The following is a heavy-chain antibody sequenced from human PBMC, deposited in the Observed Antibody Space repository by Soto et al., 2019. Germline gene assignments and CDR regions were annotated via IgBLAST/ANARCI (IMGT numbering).Heavy chain of an antibody. CDR2: IWYDGSNK. V-gene: IGHV3-33*01. CDR3: ARASCSGGSCKAGLDY. Sequence: GGSLRLSCAASGFTFSSYGMHWGRQAPCKGLEWVAVIWYDGSNKYYADSVKGRFTISRDNSKNTLYLQMNSLRAEDTAVYYCARASCSGGSCKAGLDYWGQGTLVTVSS. D-gene: IGHD2-15*01. J-gene: IGHJ4*02. CDR1: GFTFSSYG.